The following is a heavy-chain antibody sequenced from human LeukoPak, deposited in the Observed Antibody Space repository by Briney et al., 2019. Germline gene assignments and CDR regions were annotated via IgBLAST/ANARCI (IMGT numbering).Heavy chain of an antibody. J-gene: IGHJ4*02. D-gene: IGHD1-20*01. CDR2: ISWNSGTK. Sequence: PGGSLRLSCAASGFTFDDYAMHWVRQAPGKGLEWVSGISWNSGTKGYADSVKGRFTISRDNAKNSLYLQMNSLRAEDTAVYYCARGRYNWNAFDYWGQGTLVTVSS. CDR1: GFTFDDYA. CDR3: ARGRYNWNAFDY. V-gene: IGHV3-9*01.